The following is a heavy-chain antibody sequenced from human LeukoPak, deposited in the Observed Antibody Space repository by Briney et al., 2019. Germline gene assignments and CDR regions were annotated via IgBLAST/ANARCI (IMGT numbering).Heavy chain of an antibody. CDR2: IIPILGIA. V-gene: IGHV1-69*04. D-gene: IGHD4-17*01. Sequence: SVKVSCKASGGTFSSYAISWVRQAPGQGLEWMGRIIPILGIANYAQKFQGRVTITADKSTSTAYMELSSLRSEDTAVYYCAREGDNYGDYAHDLYYYYGMDVWGQGTTVTVSS. J-gene: IGHJ6*02. CDR1: GGTFSSYA. CDR3: AREGDNYGDYAHDLYYYYGMDV.